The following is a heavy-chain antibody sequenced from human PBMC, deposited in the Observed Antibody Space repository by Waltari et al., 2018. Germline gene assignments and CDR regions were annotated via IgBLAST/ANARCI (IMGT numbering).Heavy chain of an antibody. J-gene: IGHJ4*02. D-gene: IGHD5-18*01. CDR1: GGSISSYY. CDR3: ARSAMVGYFDY. Sequence: QVQLQESGPGLVKPSETLSLTCTVPGGSISSYYWSWIRQPPGKGLECIGYIYYSGSTNYNPSLKSRVTMSVDTSKNQFSLQLSSVTAADTAVYYCARSAMVGYFDYWGQGTLVTVSS. CDR2: IYYSGST. V-gene: IGHV4-59*01.